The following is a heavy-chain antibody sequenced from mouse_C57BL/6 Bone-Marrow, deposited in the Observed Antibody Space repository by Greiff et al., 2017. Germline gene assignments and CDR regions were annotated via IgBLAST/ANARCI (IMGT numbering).Heavy chain of an antibody. CDR1: GYTFTSYW. Sequence: QVQLKQPGAELVMPGASVKLSCKASGYTFTSYWMHWVKQRPGQGLEWIGELDPSDSYTNYNQKFKGKSTLTVDKSSSTAYMQLSSLTSEDSAVYYCAREEASYYSNYVDAMDYWGQGTSVTVSS. CDR2: LDPSDSYT. J-gene: IGHJ4*01. CDR3: AREEASYYSNYVDAMDY. V-gene: IGHV1-69*01. D-gene: IGHD2-5*01.